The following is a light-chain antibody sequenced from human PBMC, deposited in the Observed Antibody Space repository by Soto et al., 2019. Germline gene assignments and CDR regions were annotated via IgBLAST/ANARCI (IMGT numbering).Light chain of an antibody. CDR3: ETWDSDTVV. V-gene: IGLV4-60*02. CDR1: SGHSSFI. J-gene: IGLJ7*01. Sequence: QLVLTQSSSASASLGSSVKLTCTLSSGHSSFIIAWHQQQPGKAPRYLMKLEGSGNYNKGSGVPDRFSGSSSGADRYLTISNLQFEDEADYYCETWDSDTVVFGGGTQLPSS. CDR2: LEGSGNY.